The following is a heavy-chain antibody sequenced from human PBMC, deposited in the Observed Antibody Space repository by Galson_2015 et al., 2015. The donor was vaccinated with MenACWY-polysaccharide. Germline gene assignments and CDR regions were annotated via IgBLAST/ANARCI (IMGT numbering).Heavy chain of an antibody. V-gene: IGHV1-69*01. CDR1: GGTFSSYA. D-gene: IGHD3-22*01. Sequence: SCKASGGTFSSYALSWVRQAPGQGLEWMGGIIPIFGTANYAQKFQGRVTITADESTSTAYMELSSLRSEDTAVYYCAGGSRSTMIEGYYFDYWGQGTLVTVSS. CDR3: AGGSRSTMIEGYYFDY. CDR2: IIPIFGTA. J-gene: IGHJ4*02.